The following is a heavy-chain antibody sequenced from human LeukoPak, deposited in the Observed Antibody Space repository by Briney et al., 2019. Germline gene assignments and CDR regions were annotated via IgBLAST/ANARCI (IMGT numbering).Heavy chain of an antibody. CDR1: GYTFTDYY. Sequence: ASVKVSCKASGYTFTDYYMHWVRQAPWQGRELMGWINPNSGGTNFAQKFQGRVAMTSATSISTAYLELGSLRSDDPAVYFCARARWQIVPYFDSWGQGTLVTVSS. J-gene: IGHJ4*02. CDR2: INPNSGGT. D-gene: IGHD5-24*01. CDR3: ARARWQIVPYFDS. V-gene: IGHV1-2*02.